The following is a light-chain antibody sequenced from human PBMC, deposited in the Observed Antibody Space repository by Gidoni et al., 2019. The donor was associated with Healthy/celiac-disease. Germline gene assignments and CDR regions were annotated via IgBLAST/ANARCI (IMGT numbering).Light chain of an antibody. CDR1: SRDPDDNSY. Sequence: QSALTQPLSVSGSPGQSVTSSCAGTSRDPDDNSYVSWYQSHPGKVPNLLIYEVFRRPSGVSDRFSGSESGNTASLTISGLQTEDEAEYYCFSYAGGSPYVFGSGTQVSV. J-gene: IGLJ1*01. CDR3: FSYAGGSPYV. V-gene: IGLV2-11*01. CDR2: EVF.